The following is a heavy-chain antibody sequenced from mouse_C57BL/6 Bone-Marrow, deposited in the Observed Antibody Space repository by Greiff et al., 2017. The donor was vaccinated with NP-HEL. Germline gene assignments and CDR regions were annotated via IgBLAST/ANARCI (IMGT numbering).Heavy chain of an antibody. D-gene: IGHD4-1*01. J-gene: IGHJ2*01. V-gene: IGHV5-17*01. Sequence: EVQVVESGGGLVKPGGSLKLSCAASGFTFSDYGMHWVRQAPEKGLEWVAYISSGSSTISYADTVTGRFTISRDNAKNTLFLHMTSLRSEDTAMYYCARTGTWNCDYWGQGTTLTVSS. CDR2: ISSGSSTI. CDR3: ARTGTWNCDY. CDR1: GFTFSDYG.